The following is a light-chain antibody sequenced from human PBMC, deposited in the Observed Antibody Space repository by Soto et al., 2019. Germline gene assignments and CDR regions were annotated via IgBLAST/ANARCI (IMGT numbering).Light chain of an antibody. J-gene: IGLJ1*01. CDR1: SSNIGSNY. CDR3: GTWDYSLSTYV. CDR2: DNN. Sequence: QSALAQPPSVSAAPGQKVTISCSGSSSNIGSNYVCWYQQLPGTAPKLLIYDNNKSPSGIPDRFSGSKSGTSATLGITGLQTGDEADYYCGTWDYSLSTYVFGTGTKV. V-gene: IGLV1-51*01.